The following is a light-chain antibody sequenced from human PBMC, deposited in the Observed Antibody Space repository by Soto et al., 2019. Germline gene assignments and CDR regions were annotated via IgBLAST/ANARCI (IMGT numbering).Light chain of an antibody. CDR3: QQYGDSPWT. J-gene: IGKJ1*01. CDR2: GAS. Sequence: EVVLTQSPGTLSLSPGERATLSCRASQSVGSTYVAWYQRKPGQAPRLLIYGASSRATGIPDRFSGSGSGTDFTLTISRLEPEYFAVYYCQQYGDSPWTFGQGTKVEIK. V-gene: IGKV3-20*01. CDR1: QSVGSTY.